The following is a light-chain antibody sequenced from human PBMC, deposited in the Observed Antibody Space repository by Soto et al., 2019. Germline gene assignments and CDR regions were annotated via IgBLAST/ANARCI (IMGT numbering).Light chain of an antibody. V-gene: IGKV1-27*01. J-gene: IGKJ2*01. CDR2: DAS. Sequence: DIPMTQSPSSLSASVGDRVTITCRASQGISNYLAWYQQKPGKVPKLLIYDASTLQSGVPSRFSGSGSGTDFTLPISSLPPGDVATSYCQNLYRAPYTFGQGTKLEI. CDR1: QGISNY. CDR3: QNLYRAPYT.